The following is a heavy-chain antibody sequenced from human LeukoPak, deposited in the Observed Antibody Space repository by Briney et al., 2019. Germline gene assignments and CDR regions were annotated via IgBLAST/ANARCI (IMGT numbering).Heavy chain of an antibody. Sequence: PGGSLRLSCAASGFTFSSYAMSWVRQAPGKGLEWVSAISGSGGSTYYADSVKGRFTISRDNSKNTLYLQMNSLRAEDTAVYYCAKDYCSSTSCYKADYYYYYMDVWGKGTTVTVSS. CDR2: ISGSGGST. D-gene: IGHD2-2*02. CDR1: GFTFSSYA. V-gene: IGHV3-23*01. CDR3: AKDYCSSTSCYKADYYYYYMDV. J-gene: IGHJ6*03.